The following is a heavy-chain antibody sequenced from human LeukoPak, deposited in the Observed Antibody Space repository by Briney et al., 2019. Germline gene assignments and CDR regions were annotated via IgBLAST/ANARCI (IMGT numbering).Heavy chain of an antibody. CDR3: ARVNFWRAFDY. Sequence: GGSLRLSCAASGFTFSSYEMNWVRQAPGKGLEWVSYISSSGSTIYYADSVKGRFTISRDNAKNSLYLQMNSLRAEDTAVYYCARVNFWRAFDYWGQGTLVTVAS. V-gene: IGHV3-48*03. J-gene: IGHJ4*02. CDR1: GFTFSSYE. CDR2: ISSSGSTI. D-gene: IGHD3-3*01.